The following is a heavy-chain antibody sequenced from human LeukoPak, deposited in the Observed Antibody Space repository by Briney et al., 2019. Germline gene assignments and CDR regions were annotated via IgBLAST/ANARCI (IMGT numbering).Heavy chain of an antibody. J-gene: IGHJ4*02. CDR1: GYTFTGYY. V-gene: IGHV1-2*06. CDR2: VNPNSGST. D-gene: IGHD5-24*01. CDR3: ARVGSRDGYNYYGY. Sequence: GASVKVSCKASGYTFTGYYMHWVRQAPGQGLEWMGRVNPNSGSTNYAQKFQGRVTMTRDTSISTAYMELSRLRSDDTAVYYCARVGSRDGYNYYGYWGQGTLVTVSS.